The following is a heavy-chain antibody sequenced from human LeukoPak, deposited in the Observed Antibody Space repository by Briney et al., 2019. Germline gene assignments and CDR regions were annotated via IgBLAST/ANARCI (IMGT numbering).Heavy chain of an antibody. J-gene: IGHJ4*02. Sequence: GGSLRLSCAASGFTVSSNYMSWVRQAPGKGLEWVSVIYSGGSTYYADSVKGRFTIPRDNSKNTLYLQMNSLRAEDTAVYYCARSSGYSYGNLDYWGQGTLVTVSS. CDR3: ARSSGYSYGNLDY. CDR1: GFTVSSNY. D-gene: IGHD5-18*01. CDR2: IYSGGST. V-gene: IGHV3-66*01.